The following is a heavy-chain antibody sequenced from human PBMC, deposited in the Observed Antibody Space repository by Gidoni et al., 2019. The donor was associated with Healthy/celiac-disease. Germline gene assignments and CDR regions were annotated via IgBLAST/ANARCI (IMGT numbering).Heavy chain of an antibody. D-gene: IGHD3-3*01. CDR3: ATDRGYDFWSGYYVNAFDI. J-gene: IGHJ3*02. CDR1: GYTLTDLS. Sequence: QVQLVQSGAEVKKPGASVKVSCKVSGYTLTDLSMHWVRQAPGKGLEWMGGFDPEDGETIYAQKFQGRVTMTEDTSTDTAYMELSSLRSEDTAVYYCATDRGYDFWSGYYVNAFDIWGQGTMVTVSS. CDR2: FDPEDGET. V-gene: IGHV1-24*01.